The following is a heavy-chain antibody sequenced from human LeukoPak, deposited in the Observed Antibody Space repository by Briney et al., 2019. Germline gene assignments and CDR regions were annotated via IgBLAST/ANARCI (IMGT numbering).Heavy chain of an antibody. CDR3: ARVYYDFWSGYSCFDY. D-gene: IGHD3-3*01. J-gene: IGHJ4*02. Sequence: MSSQTLSLTCTVSGGSISSGSYYWSWIRQPAGKGLEWIGRIYTSGSTNYNPSLKSRVTISVDTSKNQFSLKLSSVTAADTAVYYCARVYYDFWSGYSCFDYWGQGTLVTVSS. CDR1: GGSISSGSYY. CDR2: IYTSGST. V-gene: IGHV4-61*02.